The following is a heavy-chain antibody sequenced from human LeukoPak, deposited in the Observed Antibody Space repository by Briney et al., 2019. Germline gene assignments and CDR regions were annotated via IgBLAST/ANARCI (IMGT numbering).Heavy chain of an antibody. Sequence: QSGGSFRLSCAASGFSFRNYDKHWVRQPPGKGLEWVSGISGSGGSTFYPDSVKGRFTISRDNSRNTVYLEVNSLRAEDTAVYYCAKDWEITIRGWFDGWVQGTLITVSS. D-gene: IGHD1-14*01. CDR3: AKDWEITIRGWFDG. CDR2: ISGSGGST. CDR1: GFSFRNYD. V-gene: IGHV3-23*01. J-gene: IGHJ5*02.